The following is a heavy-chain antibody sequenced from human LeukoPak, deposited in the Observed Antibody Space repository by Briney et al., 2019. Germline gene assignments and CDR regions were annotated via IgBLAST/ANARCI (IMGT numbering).Heavy chain of an antibody. Sequence: PGGSLRLSCAASGFTFSSYAMSWVRRAPGKGLEWVSAIGSSGGSTYYADSVKGRFTISRDNSKNTLYLQMNSLRAEDTAVYYCAKRSREGSSWYGVYNWFDPWGQGTLVTVSS. CDR1: GFTFSSYA. CDR3: AKRSREGSSWYGVYNWFDP. CDR2: IGSSGGST. V-gene: IGHV3-23*01. J-gene: IGHJ5*02. D-gene: IGHD6-13*01.